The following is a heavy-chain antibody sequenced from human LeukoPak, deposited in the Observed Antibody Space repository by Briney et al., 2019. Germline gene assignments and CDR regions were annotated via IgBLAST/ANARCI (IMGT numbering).Heavy chain of an antibody. V-gene: IGHV4-4*07. Sequence: SETLSLTCTVSGGASSDYYWSWVRQPAGKTLEWIGRIDSSGNTRYNPSLESRVTMSLDTSRKQLSLRLNSVTAADTAVYYCARGLVSEYRGQDLENFFDYWGQGTLVTVSS. CDR3: ARGLVSEYRGQDLENFFDY. CDR1: GGASSDYY. D-gene: IGHD5-12*01. CDR2: IDSSGNT. J-gene: IGHJ4*02.